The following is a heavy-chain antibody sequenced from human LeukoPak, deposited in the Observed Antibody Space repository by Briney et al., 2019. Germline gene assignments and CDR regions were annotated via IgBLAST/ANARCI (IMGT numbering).Heavy chain of an antibody. J-gene: IGHJ4*02. CDR1: GFTFSSYA. D-gene: IGHD6-13*01. Sequence: PAGGSLRLSCAASGFTFSSYAMSWVRQAPGKGLEWVSAISGSGGSTYYADSVKGRFTISRDNSKNTLYLQMNSLRAEDTAVYYCAKGGPGVAAGLMGFDYWGQGTLVTVSS. V-gene: IGHV3-23*01. CDR2: ISGSGGST. CDR3: AKGGPGVAAGLMGFDY.